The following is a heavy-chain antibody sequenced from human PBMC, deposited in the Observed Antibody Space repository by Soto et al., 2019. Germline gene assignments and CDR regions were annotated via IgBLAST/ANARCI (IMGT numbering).Heavy chain of an antibody. Sequence: GESLKISCAASGFTVSSNYMSWVRQAPGKGLEWVSVIYSGGSTYYADSVKGRFTISRDNSKNTLYLQMNSLRAEDTAVYYCARDSLNWGWVDYWGQGTLVTVSS. D-gene: IGHD7-27*01. V-gene: IGHV3-66*01. CDR1: GFTVSSNY. J-gene: IGHJ4*02. CDR3: ARDSLNWGWVDY. CDR2: IYSGGST.